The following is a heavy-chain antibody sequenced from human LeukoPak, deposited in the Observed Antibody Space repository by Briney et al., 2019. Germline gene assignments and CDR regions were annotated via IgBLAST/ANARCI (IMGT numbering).Heavy chain of an antibody. D-gene: IGHD2-2*02. CDR2: VYHNGTP. CDR3: ATAPILRGEAGEQYKYGMDV. J-gene: IGHJ6*02. Sequence: SETLSLTCAVSVGSISSGNWWSWVRQSPGKGLEWIGEVYHNGTPNYNPSLKSRVTISADTFKNHFSLKLTSVTAADTAVYYCATAPILRGEAGEQYKYGMDVWGQGTTVIVAS. V-gene: IGHV4-4*02. CDR1: VGSISSGNW.